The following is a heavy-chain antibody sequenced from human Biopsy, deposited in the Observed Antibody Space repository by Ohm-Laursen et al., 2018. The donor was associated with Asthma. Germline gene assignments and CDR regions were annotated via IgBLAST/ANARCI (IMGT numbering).Heavy chain of an antibody. J-gene: IGHJ4*01. V-gene: IGHV3-9*01. CDR1: GFSFDDCA. Sequence: SLRLSCTASGFSFDDCAMYWARQAPGKGLEWVSSISWNSGNIDYADSVKGRFTISRDNAKNSLYLQMQSLRPEDAAFYYCAKSADYYDSTDYLDFWGRGTLVTVSS. D-gene: IGHD3-22*01. CDR2: ISWNSGNI. CDR3: AKSADYYDSTDYLDF.